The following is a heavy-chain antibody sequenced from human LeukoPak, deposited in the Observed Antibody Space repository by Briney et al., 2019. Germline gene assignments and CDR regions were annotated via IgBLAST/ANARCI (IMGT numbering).Heavy chain of an antibody. Sequence: GGSLRLSCEGSGFTFGDYGMSWVRQAPGKGPEWVAGISWNGDSTCYPDSVKGRFTISRDNAKNSLYLQMSSLRVEDTALYYCARDRRGISGTEWFHPWGQGTLVTVSS. CDR1: GFTFGDYG. J-gene: IGHJ5*02. V-gene: IGHV3-20*04. CDR3: ARDRRGISGTEWFHP. CDR2: ISWNGDST. D-gene: IGHD1-20*01.